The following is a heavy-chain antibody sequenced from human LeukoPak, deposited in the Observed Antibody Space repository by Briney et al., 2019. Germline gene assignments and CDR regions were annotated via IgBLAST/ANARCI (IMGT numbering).Heavy chain of an antibody. Sequence: SETLSLTCTVSGGSNSSTINHWGWTRQPPGKGLEWIATIYYSGSTYYNPSLKSRVTIFVDMSKTQFSLRLSSVTAADTAVCYCARDVVVDYYGMDVWGQGTTVTVSS. CDR1: GGSNSSTINH. D-gene: IGHD2-21*01. CDR3: ARDVVVDYYGMDV. CDR2: IYYSGST. J-gene: IGHJ6*02. V-gene: IGHV4-39*02.